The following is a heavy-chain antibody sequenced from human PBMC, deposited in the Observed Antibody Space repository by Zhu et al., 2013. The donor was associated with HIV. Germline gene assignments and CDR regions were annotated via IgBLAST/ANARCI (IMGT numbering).Heavy chain of an antibody. CDR3: ARDPSPGYCSGGSCYVDY. CDR1: GGTFSSYA. D-gene: IGHD2-15*01. Sequence: QVQLVQSGAEVKKPGSSVKVSCKASGGTFSSYAISWVRQAPGQGLEWMGGIIPIFGTANYAQKFQGRVTITADESTSTAYMELSSLRSEDTAVYYCARDPSPGYCSGGSCYVDYWGQGTLGHRLL. CDR2: IIPIFGTA. V-gene: IGHV1-69*01. J-gene: IGHJ4*02.